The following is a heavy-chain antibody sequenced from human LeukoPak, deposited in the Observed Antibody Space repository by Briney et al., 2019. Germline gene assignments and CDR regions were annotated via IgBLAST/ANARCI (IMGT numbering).Heavy chain of an antibody. D-gene: IGHD6-19*01. V-gene: IGHV4-61*03. Sequence: PSETLSLTCNVSGGSVSSGSYYWSWIRQPTEKALEWIGYMYYSGSTNYNPSLKSRVAMSVNTSKNHFSLNLSAVTAADTAVYYCAKERVGSCSGSRCWYFEYWGQGSLVAVSS. CDR1: GGSVSSGSYY. CDR2: MYYSGST. J-gene: IGHJ4*02. CDR3: AKERVGSCSGSRCWYFEY.